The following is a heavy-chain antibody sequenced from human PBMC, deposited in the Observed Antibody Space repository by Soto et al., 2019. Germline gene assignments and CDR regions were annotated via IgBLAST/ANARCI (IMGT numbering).Heavy chain of an antibody. V-gene: IGHV4-30-4*01. CDR1: GGSISSGDYY. Sequence: SETLSLTCAVSGGSISSGDYYWSWIRQPPGKGLEWVGHISYSGSTYYNPSPQSRVTMSLDTSKNQFSLKVTSVTAADTAVYYCARAAPPAQRYFDWSPGFDPWGQGTLVTVSS. D-gene: IGHD3-9*01. CDR3: ARAAPPAQRYFDWSPGFDP. CDR2: ISYSGST. J-gene: IGHJ5*02.